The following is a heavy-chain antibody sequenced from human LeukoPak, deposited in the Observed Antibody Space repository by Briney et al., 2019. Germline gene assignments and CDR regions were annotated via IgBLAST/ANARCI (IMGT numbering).Heavy chain of an antibody. Sequence: GASVKVSCKASGYTFTSYDINWVRQATGQGLEWMGWMNPNNGNTNYAQKLQGRVTMTTDTSTSTAYMELRSLRSDDTAVYYCARGNDGSGSPSYYFYYMDVWGKGTTVTISS. CDR2: MNPNNGNT. D-gene: IGHD3-10*01. CDR1: GYTFTSYD. V-gene: IGHV1-18*01. CDR3: ARGNDGSGSPSYYFYYMDV. J-gene: IGHJ6*03.